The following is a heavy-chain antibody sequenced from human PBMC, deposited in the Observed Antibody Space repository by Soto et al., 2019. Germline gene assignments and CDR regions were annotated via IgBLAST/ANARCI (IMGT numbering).Heavy chain of an antibody. CDR3: ARAPPYCGGNSDYYYGMDV. D-gene: IGHD2-21*02. CDR1: GGSISSYY. J-gene: IGHJ6*02. CDR2: IYYSGSA. V-gene: IGHV4-59*01. Sequence: QVQLQESGPGLVKPSETLSLTCTVSGGSISSYYWSWIRQPPGKGLEWMGYIYYSGSANYNPSLKSRVSISVDTSKNQFSLKLSSVTAADTAVYYCARAPPYCGGNSDYYYGMDVWGQGTTVTVSS.